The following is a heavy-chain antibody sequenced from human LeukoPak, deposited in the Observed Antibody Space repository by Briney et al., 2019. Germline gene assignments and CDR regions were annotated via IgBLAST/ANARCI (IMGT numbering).Heavy chain of an antibody. D-gene: IGHD5-18*01. CDR3: ATGYSYGGGYFDY. Sequence: SETLSLTCTVSGGSISSSSYYWGWIRQPPGKGLEWIGSIYYSGSTYYNPSLKSRVTISVDTSKNQFSLKLSSVTAADTAVYYCATGYSYGGGYFDYWGQGTLVTVSS. CDR1: GGSISSSSYY. CDR2: IYYSGST. V-gene: IGHV4-39*07. J-gene: IGHJ4*02.